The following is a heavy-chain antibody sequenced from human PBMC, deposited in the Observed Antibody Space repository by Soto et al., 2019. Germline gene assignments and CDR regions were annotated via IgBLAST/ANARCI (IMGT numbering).Heavy chain of an antibody. V-gene: IGHV4-59*01. Sequence: SETLSLTCTVSGGSISSYYWSWIRQPPGKGLEWIGYIYYSGSTNYNPSLKSRVTISVDTSKNQFSLKLSSVTAADTAVYYCGSSIAYCGGDCYPYYFDYSRQGTLVTVSS. J-gene: IGHJ4*02. D-gene: IGHD2-21*02. CDR2: IYYSGST. CDR3: GSSIAYCGGDCYPYYFDY. CDR1: GGSISSYY.